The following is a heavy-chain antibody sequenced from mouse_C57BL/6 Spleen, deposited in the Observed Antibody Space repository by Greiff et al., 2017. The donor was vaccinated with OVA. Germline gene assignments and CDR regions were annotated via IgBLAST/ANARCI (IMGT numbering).Heavy chain of an antibody. V-gene: IGHV1-15*01. J-gene: IGHJ2*01. CDR2: IDPETGGT. D-gene: IGHD1-2*01. Sequence: QVQLQQSGAELVRPGASVTLSCKASGYTFTDYEMHWVKQTPVHGLEWIGAIDPETGGTAYNQKFKGKAILTADKSSSTAYMELRSLTAEDSAIYYCTRYGLPYCDYWGQGTTLTVSS. CDR3: TRYGLPYCDY. CDR1: GYTFTDYE.